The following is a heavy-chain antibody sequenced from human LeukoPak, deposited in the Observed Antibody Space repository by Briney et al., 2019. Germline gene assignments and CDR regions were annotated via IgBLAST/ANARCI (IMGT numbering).Heavy chain of an antibody. D-gene: IGHD6-13*01. CDR2: ISSSGSTI. J-gene: IGHJ3*02. Sequence: GGSLRLSCAASGFTFSDYYMSWIRQAPGKGLEWVSYISSSGSTIYYADSVKGRFTISRDNAKNSLYLQMNSLRAEDTAVYYCARASSSWYGNDAFDIWGQGQWSPSLQ. CDR1: GFTFSDYY. V-gene: IGHV3-11*01. CDR3: ARASSSWYGNDAFDI.